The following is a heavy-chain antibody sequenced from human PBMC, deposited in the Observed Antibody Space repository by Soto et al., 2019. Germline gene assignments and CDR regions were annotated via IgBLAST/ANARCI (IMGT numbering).Heavy chain of an antibody. CDR2: IKSKTDGGTT. D-gene: IGHD2-15*01. J-gene: IGHJ6*02. CDR1: GFTFSNAC. Sequence: PGGSLRLSCAASGFTFSNACMSWVRQAPGKGLEWVGRIKSKTDGGTTDYAAPVKGRFTISRDDSKNTLYLQMNSLKTEDTAVYYCTTGGIVVVVAATPFVDVWGQGTTVTVSS. V-gene: IGHV3-15*01. CDR3: TTGGIVVVVAATPFVDV.